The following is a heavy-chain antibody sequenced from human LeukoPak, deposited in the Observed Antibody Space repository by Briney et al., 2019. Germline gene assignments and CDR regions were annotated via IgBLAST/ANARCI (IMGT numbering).Heavy chain of an antibody. D-gene: IGHD3-16*01. CDR1: DGSTSGYF. CDR2: INHSGST. V-gene: IGHV4-34*01. Sequence: SETLSLTCTVSDGSTSGYFWSWIRQPPGKGLEWIGEINHSGSTNYNPSLKSRVTISVDTSKNQFSLKLSSVTAADTAVYYCAREKSTGGTFDYWGQGTLVTVSS. CDR3: AREKSTGGTFDY. J-gene: IGHJ4*02.